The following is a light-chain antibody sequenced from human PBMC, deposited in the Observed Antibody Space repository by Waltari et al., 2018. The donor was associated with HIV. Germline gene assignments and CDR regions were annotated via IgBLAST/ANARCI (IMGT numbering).Light chain of an antibody. V-gene: IGKV1-27*01. CDR3: QRYDRAPYT. Sequence: DVQMTQSPSSLSASVGDRVAITCRASQGIGSDVAWYQQKPGKVPKLLIYAASTFQSGVPSRFSGSGSGTDFTLTITNLQTEDFSFYYCQRYDRAPYTFGPGTRLELK. J-gene: IGKJ2*01. CDR1: QGIGSD. CDR2: AAS.